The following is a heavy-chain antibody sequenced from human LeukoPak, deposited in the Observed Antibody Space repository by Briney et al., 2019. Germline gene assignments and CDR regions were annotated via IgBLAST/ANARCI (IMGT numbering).Heavy chain of an antibody. J-gene: IGHJ6*03. CDR1: GGSISSSSYY. CDR2: IYYSGST. D-gene: IGHD6-6*01. Sequence: PSETLSLTCTVSGGSISSSSYYWGWIRQPPGKGLEWIGSIYYSGSTYYNPSLKSRVTISVDTSKNQFSLKLSSVTAADTAVYYCARAPIIAARLYYYYMDVWGKGTTVTVSS. V-gene: IGHV4-39*01. CDR3: ARAPIIAARLYYYYMDV.